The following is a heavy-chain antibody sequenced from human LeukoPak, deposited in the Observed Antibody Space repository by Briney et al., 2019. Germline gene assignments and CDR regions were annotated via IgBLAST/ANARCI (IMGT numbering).Heavy chain of an antibody. Sequence: SETLSLTCSVSGGSISSYYWSWIRQPPGKGLEWIGYIYDSGSTNYKSPLKSRVTMSGDTSKNQFSLKLSSVTAADTAVYYCAREGSGFDPWGQGTLVTVSS. CDR3: AREGSGFDP. J-gene: IGHJ5*02. CDR2: IYDSGST. D-gene: IGHD3-10*01. CDR1: GGSISSYY. V-gene: IGHV4-59*12.